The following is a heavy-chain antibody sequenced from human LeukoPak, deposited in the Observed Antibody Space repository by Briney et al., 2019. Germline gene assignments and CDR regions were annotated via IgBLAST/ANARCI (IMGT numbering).Heavy chain of an antibody. CDR3: ARDTDYYDSSGLRRGVGYNWFDP. Sequence: SETLSLTCTVSGYSISSGYYWGWIRQPPGKGLEWIGSIYHSGSTYYNPSLKSRVTISVDTSKNQVSLKLSSVTAADTAVYYCARDTDYYDSSGLRRGVGYNWFDPWGQGTLVTVSS. J-gene: IGHJ5*02. D-gene: IGHD3-22*01. V-gene: IGHV4-38-2*02. CDR1: GYSISSGYY. CDR2: IYHSGST.